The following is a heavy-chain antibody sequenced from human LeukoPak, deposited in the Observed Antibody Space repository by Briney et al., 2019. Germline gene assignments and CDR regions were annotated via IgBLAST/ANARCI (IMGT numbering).Heavy chain of an antibody. CDR2: IRYDGSNK. CDR3: AKPSLYYYDTSGYYRYWYFDL. J-gene: IGHJ2*01. CDR1: GFPFSNYA. V-gene: IGHV3-30*02. D-gene: IGHD3-22*01. Sequence: GSLRLSCAASGFPFSNYAIHWVRQAPGKGREGVAFIRYDGSNKYYVDSVKGGFTISRNNSKNTLYLQKNSRRAEGTAVYYCAKPSLYYYDTSGYYRYWYFDLWGRGTLVTVSS.